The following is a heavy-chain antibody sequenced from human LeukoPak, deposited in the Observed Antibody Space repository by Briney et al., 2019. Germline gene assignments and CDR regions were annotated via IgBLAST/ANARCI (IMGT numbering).Heavy chain of an antibody. D-gene: IGHD1-1*01. J-gene: IGHJ4*02. CDR3: ARDLAAGNDGH. CDR1: GYTFTSYG. CDR2: IIPIFGTA. V-gene: IGHV1-69*13. Sequence: SVKVSCKASGYTFTSYGISWVRQAPGQGLEWMGGIIPIFGTANYAQKFQGRVTITADESTSTAYMELSSLRSEDTAVYYCARDLAAGNDGHWGQGTLVTVSS.